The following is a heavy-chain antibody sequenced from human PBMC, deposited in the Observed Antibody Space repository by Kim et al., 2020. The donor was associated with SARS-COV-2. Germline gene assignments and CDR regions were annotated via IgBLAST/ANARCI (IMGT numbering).Heavy chain of an antibody. J-gene: IGHJ4*02. Sequence: ASVKVSCKVSGYTLTELSMHWVRQAPGKGLEWMGGFDPEDGETIYAQKFQGRVTMTEDTSTDTAYMELSSLRSEDTAVYYCATEGLGYCSGGSCYRDGYWDQGTLVTVSS. CDR3: ATEGLGYCSGGSCYRDGY. D-gene: IGHD2-15*01. V-gene: IGHV1-24*01. CDR1: GYTLTELS. CDR2: FDPEDGET.